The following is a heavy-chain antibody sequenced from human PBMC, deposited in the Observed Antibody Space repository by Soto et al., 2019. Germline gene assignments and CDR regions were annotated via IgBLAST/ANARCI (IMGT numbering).Heavy chain of an antibody. Sequence: GGSLRLSCAASGFTFTNFAMKWVRQAPGKGLEWVSTVGVNAGSTYYADSVKGRFTISRDNSKNALYLQMNSLRVDDTAVYYCARSHLYYDSSGYPDYWGQGTLVTVSS. J-gene: IGHJ4*02. CDR2: VGVNAGST. D-gene: IGHD3-22*01. CDR3: ARSHLYYDSSGYPDY. CDR1: GFTFTNFA. V-gene: IGHV3-23*01.